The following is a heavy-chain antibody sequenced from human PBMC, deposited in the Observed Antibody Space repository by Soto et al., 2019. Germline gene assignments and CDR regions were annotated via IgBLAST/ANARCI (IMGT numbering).Heavy chain of an antibody. Sequence: QVQLLQSGAEVKKPGASVKVSCKASGYKFTTYGITWVRQAPGQGLEWLGGISTYNGNTDYAQNLQDRVTVTTETSTSTAYLEVRSLTSDDTAVYFCARGLGTNGLDVWGQGTTVTVSS. V-gene: IGHV1-18*04. D-gene: IGHD7-27*01. J-gene: IGHJ6*02. CDR2: ISTYNGNT. CDR3: ARGLGTNGLDV. CDR1: GYKFTTYG.